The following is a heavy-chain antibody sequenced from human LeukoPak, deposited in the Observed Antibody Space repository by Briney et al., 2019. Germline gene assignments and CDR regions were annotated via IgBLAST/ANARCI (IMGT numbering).Heavy chain of an antibody. CDR1: GFTVSSNY. V-gene: IGHV3-53*01. J-gene: IGHJ6*02. D-gene: IGHD3-9*01. CDR2: IYSGGST. CDR3: ARVRGYPNYDILTGYPPYYYGMDV. Sequence: GGSLRLSCAASGFTVSSNYMSWVRQAPGKGLEWVSVIYSGGSTYYADSVKGRFTISRGNSKNTLYLQMNSLRAEDTAVYYCARVRGYPNYDILTGYPPYYYGMDVWGQGTTVTVSS.